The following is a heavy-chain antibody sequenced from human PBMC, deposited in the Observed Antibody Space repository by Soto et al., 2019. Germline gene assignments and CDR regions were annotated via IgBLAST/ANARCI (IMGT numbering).Heavy chain of an antibody. CDR1: GGSISSSSYY. Sequence: SETLSLTCTVSGGSISSSSYYWGWIRQPPGKGLEWIGSIYYSGSTYYNPSLKSRVTISVDTSKNQFSLKLSSVTAADTAVYYCASTLLGELLPCPYVDWGQGTLVTVS. V-gene: IGHV4-39*01. J-gene: IGHJ4*02. CDR2: IYYSGST. D-gene: IGHD3-10*01. CDR3: ASTLLGELLPCPYVD.